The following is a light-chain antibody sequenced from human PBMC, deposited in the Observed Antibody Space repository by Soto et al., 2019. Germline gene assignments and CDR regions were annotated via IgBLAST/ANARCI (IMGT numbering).Light chain of an antibody. CDR3: QQTYTTPLT. CDR2: GAS. CDR1: QSISYY. Sequence: DIEMTQSPSSLSAYVGDRVNITCRASQSISYYLNWYQQKPGRAPDLLMYGASSLQSGVPSRFTGSGSGTVFTLTITSLQPGDFATYCCQQTYTTPLTFGGGTKVEIK. V-gene: IGKV1-39*01. J-gene: IGKJ4*01.